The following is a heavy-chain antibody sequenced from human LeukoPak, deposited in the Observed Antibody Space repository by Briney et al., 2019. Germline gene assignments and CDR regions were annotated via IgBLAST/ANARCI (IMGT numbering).Heavy chain of an antibody. Sequence: PGGSLRLSCAASGFTFSSYGMHWVRQAPGKGLEGVAVIWYDRSNKYYADSVKGRFTISRDNSKNTLYLQMNSLRAEDTAVYYCARGMTTVNAFDIWGQGTMVTVSS. D-gene: IGHD4-17*01. J-gene: IGHJ3*02. CDR2: IWYDRSNK. CDR1: GFTFSSYG. CDR3: ARGMTTVNAFDI. V-gene: IGHV3-33*01.